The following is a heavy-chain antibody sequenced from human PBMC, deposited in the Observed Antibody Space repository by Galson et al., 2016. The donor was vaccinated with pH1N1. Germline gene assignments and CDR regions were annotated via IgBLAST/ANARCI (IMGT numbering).Heavy chain of an antibody. Sequence: LRLSCAASGFTYNNYALAWVRQAPGKGLEYVSSISPSGENTYYADSVKGRYTISRDNSKHTMYLQLNSVRAEDTAIYFCAREGYVNAWFAFWGRGPPVTVSA. CDR1: GFTYNNYA. D-gene: IGHD2-15*01. V-gene: IGHV3-23*01. J-gene: IGHJ4*02. CDR3: AREGYVNAWFAF. CDR2: ISPSGENT.